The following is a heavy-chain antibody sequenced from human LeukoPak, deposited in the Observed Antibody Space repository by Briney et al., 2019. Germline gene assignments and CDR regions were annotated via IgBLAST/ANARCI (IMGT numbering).Heavy chain of an antibody. CDR3: TTDLTYCSGGTCYPPGFDY. V-gene: IGHV3-15*01. D-gene: IGHD2-15*01. J-gene: IGHJ4*02. CDR2: IKRKTDVGRR. Sequence: GGALRLCCAGSGFTFSNAGMSWVRQAPGKGLEWVCCIKRKTDVGRRDCGAPVKGRFTISRDDAKNTLWLQMNRLKTQHTAVYYCTTDLTYCSGGTCYPPGFDYWGQGPLLPVSS. CDR1: GFTFSNAG.